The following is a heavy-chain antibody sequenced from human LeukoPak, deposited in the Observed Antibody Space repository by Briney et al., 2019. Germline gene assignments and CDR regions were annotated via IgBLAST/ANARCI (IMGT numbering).Heavy chain of an antibody. V-gene: IGHV3-48*03. CDR3: ASPGEVPAAHDLNAFDI. D-gene: IGHD2-2*01. CDR1: GFTFSSYE. CDR2: ISSSGSTI. J-gene: IGHJ3*02. Sequence: GGSLRLSCAASGFTFSSYEMNWVRQAPGKGLEWVSYISSSGSTIYYADSVKGRFTTSRDNAKNSLYLQMNSLRAEDTAVYYCASPGEVPAAHDLNAFDIWGQGTMVTVSS.